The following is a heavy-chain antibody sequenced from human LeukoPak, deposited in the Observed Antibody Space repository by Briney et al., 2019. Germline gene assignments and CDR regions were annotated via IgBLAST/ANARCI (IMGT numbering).Heavy chain of an antibody. V-gene: IGHV4-4*07. Sequence: SETLSLTCTVSGGSISSYYWSWIRQPAGKGLEWIGRIYTSGSTNYNPSLKSRVTISVDTSKNQFSLKLSSVTAADTAVYYCARQQRSGLHLIYWGQGTLVTVSS. J-gene: IGHJ4*02. D-gene: IGHD3-3*01. CDR3: ARQQRSGLHLIY. CDR1: GGSISSYY. CDR2: IYTSGST.